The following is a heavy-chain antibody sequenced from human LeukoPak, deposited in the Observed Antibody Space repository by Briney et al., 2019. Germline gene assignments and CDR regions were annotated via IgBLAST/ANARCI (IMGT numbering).Heavy chain of an antibody. J-gene: IGHJ4*02. CDR1: GYTLTELS. D-gene: IGHD5-24*01. Sequence: ASVKVSCKVSGYTLTELSMHWVRQAPGKGLEWMVGFDPEDGETIYAQKFQGRVTMTEDTSTDTAYMELSSLRSEDTAVYYCATPQEPATIEGSFDYWGQGTLVTVSS. V-gene: IGHV1-24*01. CDR3: ATPQEPATIEGSFDY. CDR2: FDPEDGET.